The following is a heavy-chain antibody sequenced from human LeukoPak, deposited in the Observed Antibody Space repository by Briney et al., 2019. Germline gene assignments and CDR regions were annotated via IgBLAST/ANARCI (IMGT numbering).Heavy chain of an antibody. V-gene: IGHV3-11*05. CDR1: GFTFSDYY. Sequence: GGSLRLSCAACGFTFSDYYMSWIRQAPGKGLEWVSYISTTSSYTDYADSVRGRFTISRDNASNLPYLQMNSLRPEDTAVYYCARDWYCSSSICYTDRNWFDPWGQGTLVTVSS. J-gene: IGHJ5*02. CDR2: ISTTSSYT. D-gene: IGHD2-2*02. CDR3: ARDWYCSSSICYTDRNWFDP.